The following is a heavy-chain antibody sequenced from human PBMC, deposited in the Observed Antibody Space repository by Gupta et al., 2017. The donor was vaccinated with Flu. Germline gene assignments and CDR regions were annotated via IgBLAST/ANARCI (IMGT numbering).Heavy chain of an antibody. D-gene: IGHD6-6*01. J-gene: IGHJ4*02. CDR2: ISSSSSYI. CDR1: GFTFSSYS. CDR3: ARDLADEYSSSSGIGY. Sequence: EVQLVESGGGLVKPGGSLRLSCAASGFTFSSYSLNWFRQAPGKGLEWVSSISSSSSYIYYADSVKGRFTISRDNAKNSLYLQMNSLRAEDTAVYYCARDLADEYSSSSGIGYWGQGTLVTVSS. V-gene: IGHV3-21*01.